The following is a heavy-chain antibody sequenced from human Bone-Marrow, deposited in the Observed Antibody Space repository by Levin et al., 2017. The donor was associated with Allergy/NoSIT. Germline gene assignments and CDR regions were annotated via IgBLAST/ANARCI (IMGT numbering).Heavy chain of an antibody. CDR3: ARDGARIVGATFFDY. J-gene: IGHJ4*02. Sequence: GESLKISCAASGFTFSSYAMHWVRQAPGKGLEWVAVISYDGSNKYYADSVKGRFTISRDNSKNTLYLQMNSLRAEDTAVYYCARDGARIVGATFFDYWGQGTLVTVSS. V-gene: IGHV3-30-3*01. CDR1: GFTFSSYA. CDR2: ISYDGSNK. D-gene: IGHD1-26*01.